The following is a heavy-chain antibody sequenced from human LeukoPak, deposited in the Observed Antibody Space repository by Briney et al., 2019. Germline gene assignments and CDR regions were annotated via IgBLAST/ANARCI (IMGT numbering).Heavy chain of an antibody. CDR3: GAAAYLNDY. D-gene: IGHD6-13*01. V-gene: IGHV3-73*01. CDR2: IRSKADSYTT. J-gene: IGHJ4*02. CDR1: GFTFSGSA. Sequence: GGSLKLSCAASGFTFSGSAMHWVRQASGKGLEWLGRIRSKADSYTTAYAASVKGRFIVSRDDSKNTAYLQMNSLKTEDTAVYYCGAAAYLNDYWGQGPLVTVSS.